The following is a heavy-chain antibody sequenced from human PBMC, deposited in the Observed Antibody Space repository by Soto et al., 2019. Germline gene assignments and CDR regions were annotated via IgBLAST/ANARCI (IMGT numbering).Heavy chain of an antibody. V-gene: IGHV1-69*12. Sequence: QVQLVQSGAEVKKPGSSVKVSCKASGGTFSSYAISWVRQAPVQGLEWMGGIIPIFGTANYAQKFQGRVTITADESTSTAYMELSSLRSEDTAVYYCARDRVTIFGVVNYGLDVWGQGTTVTVSS. CDR2: IIPIFGTA. J-gene: IGHJ6*02. D-gene: IGHD3-3*01. CDR1: GGTFSSYA. CDR3: ARDRVTIFGVVNYGLDV.